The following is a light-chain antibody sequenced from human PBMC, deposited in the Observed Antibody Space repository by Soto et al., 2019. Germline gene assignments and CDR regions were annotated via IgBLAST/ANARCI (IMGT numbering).Light chain of an antibody. V-gene: IGKV3-11*01. CDR2: DAS. CDR1: QSVSSY. J-gene: IGKJ2*01. Sequence: EIVLTQSPATLSLSPGERATLSCRASQSVSSYLAWYQQKPGQAPRLLIYDASNRATGIPGRFSGSGSGTDFTLTISSHEPEDFAVYYCQQRSNWPPYTFGKGTKLEIK. CDR3: QQRSNWPPYT.